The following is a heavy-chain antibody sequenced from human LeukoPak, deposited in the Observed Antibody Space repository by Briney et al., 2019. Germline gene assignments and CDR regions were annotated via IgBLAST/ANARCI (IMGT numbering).Heavy chain of an antibody. D-gene: IGHD4-17*01. CDR3: ATWDDYGAKFD. CDR1: GFTFSSYE. V-gene: IGHV3-48*03. J-gene: IGHJ4*02. Sequence: GGSLRLSCAASGFTFSSYEMNWVRQAPGKGLEWVSYISSSGSTIYYADSVKGRFTISRDNAKNSLYLQMNSLRAEDTAVDYCATWDDYGAKFDWGQGTLVTVSS. CDR2: ISSSGSTI.